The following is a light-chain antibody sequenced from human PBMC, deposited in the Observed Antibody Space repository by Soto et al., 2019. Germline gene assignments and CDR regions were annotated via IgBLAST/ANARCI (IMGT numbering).Light chain of an antibody. CDR2: RAS. CDR1: QSISSW. V-gene: IGKV1-5*03. J-gene: IGKJ1*01. Sequence: DIQMTQSPSTLSASVGDRVIITCRASQSISSWLAWYQQKPGKAPNLLIYRASTLKSGIPSRFSGSGSGTEFTLTISSLQPDVFATYYCQQSDRASWTFGQGTKVEIK. CDR3: QQSDRASWT.